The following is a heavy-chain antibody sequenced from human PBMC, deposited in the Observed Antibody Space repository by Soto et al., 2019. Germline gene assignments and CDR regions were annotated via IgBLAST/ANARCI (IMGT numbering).Heavy chain of an antibody. J-gene: IGHJ6*02. Sequence: GGSLRLSCAASGFRFDDYNMHWVRQAPGKGLEWVSLITWNGANSYYADSVKGRFTISRDGTTKSLSLQMTSLKREDTGLYFCARETLTFGSALDVWGQGTTVTVSS. CDR2: ITWNGANS. D-gene: IGHD3-3*01. CDR3: ARETLTFGSALDV. V-gene: IGHV3-43*01. CDR1: GFRFDDYN.